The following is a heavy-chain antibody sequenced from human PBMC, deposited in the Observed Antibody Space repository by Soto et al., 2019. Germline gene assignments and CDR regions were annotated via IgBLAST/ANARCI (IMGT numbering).Heavy chain of an antibody. D-gene: IGHD3-9*01. CDR3: AKSNEDYDILTGYNSDSKYYGMDV. Sequence: GGSLGLSCAASGFTFSSYAMSWVRQAPGKGLEWVSAISGSGGSTYYADSVKGRFTISRDNSKNTLYLQMNSLRAEDTAVYYCAKSNEDYDILTGYNSDSKYYGMDVWGQGTTVTVSS. J-gene: IGHJ6*02. CDR1: GFTFSSYA. V-gene: IGHV3-23*01. CDR2: ISGSGGST.